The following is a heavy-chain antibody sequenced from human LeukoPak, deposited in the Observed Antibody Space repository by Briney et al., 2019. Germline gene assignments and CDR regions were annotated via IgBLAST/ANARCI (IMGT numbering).Heavy chain of an antibody. Sequence: PGGSLRLSCAAPGFTFDDYGMSWVRQAPGKGLEWVSGISWNSGSIGYADSVKGRFTISRDNAKNSLYLQMNSLRAEDMALYYCAKDIHSSGWFPNFDYWGQGTLVTVSS. V-gene: IGHV3-9*03. CDR3: AKDIHSSGWFPNFDY. D-gene: IGHD6-19*01. CDR2: ISWNSGSI. J-gene: IGHJ4*02. CDR1: GFTFDDYG.